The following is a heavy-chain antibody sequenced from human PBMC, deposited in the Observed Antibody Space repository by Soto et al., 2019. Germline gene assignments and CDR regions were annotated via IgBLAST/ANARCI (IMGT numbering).Heavy chain of an antibody. CDR2: IYYSGST. D-gene: IGHD2-8*02. CDR3: ARQSAVATPGYWY. J-gene: IGHJ1*01. V-gene: IGHV4-39*01. Sequence: SETLSLTCTVSGGYISSSSYYWSWIRQHPGKGLEWIGSIYYSGSTYYNPSLKSRVTISVDTSKNQFSLKLSSVTAADTAVYSCARQSAVATPGYWYWGQGTLVTVSS. CDR1: GGYISSSSYY.